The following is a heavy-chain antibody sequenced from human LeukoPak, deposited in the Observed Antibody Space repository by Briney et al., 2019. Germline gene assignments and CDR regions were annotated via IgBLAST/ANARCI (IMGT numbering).Heavy chain of an antibody. J-gene: IGHJ4*02. Sequence: AGGSLRLSCAASGFTFSSYSMNWVRQAPGKGLEWVSYISSSGGTLYYADSVRGRFTISRDNAENSLYLQMNSLRAEDTALYHCARALYYDFWSGSDYWGQGTLVAVSS. V-gene: IGHV3-48*01. D-gene: IGHD3-3*01. CDR1: GFTFSSYS. CDR2: ISSSGGTL. CDR3: ARALYYDFWSGSDY.